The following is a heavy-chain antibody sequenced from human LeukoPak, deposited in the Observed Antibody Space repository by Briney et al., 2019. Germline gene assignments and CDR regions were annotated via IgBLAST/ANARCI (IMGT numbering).Heavy chain of an antibody. J-gene: IGHJ4*02. D-gene: IGHD3-10*01. CDR1: GYSFTDSY. CDR2: INPNSGAT. CDR3: ARRSKILLALDF. Sequence: ASVKVSCKTSGYSFTDSYIHWVRQAPGQGLEWMAWINPNSGATNSAQKFQGRVTVTRDTSINTAYMELNRLRSDDTAVYYCARRSKILLALDFWGQGTLVTVSS. V-gene: IGHV1-2*02.